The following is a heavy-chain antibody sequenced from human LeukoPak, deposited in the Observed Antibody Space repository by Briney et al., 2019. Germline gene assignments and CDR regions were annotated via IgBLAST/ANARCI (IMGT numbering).Heavy chain of an antibody. D-gene: IGHD5-18*01. V-gene: IGHV3-23*01. Sequence: GRSPRLSCAASGFTFSSYAMSCVRQAPGNGMEWVSAIVCSGQSTYYADSGKGRFIISRDNSTNPLYRQINSLIAEDTAVYDRAKDLTSAMVPISFDYWGQGTLGTVSS. CDR1: GFTFSSYA. CDR2: IVCSGQST. CDR3: AKDLTSAMVPISFDY. J-gene: IGHJ4*02.